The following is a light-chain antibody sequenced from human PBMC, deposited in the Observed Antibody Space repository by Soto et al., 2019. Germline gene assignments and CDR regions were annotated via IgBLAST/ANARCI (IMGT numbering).Light chain of an antibody. Sequence: DIQMTQSPSSLSASVGDRVTITCRASQSITIYLNWYQQQPGKAPRVLIYGASTLQTGVPSRFRGSGSMTAFTPTISDLQPEDLATYYCQHTYTAPRTFGQGTKV. J-gene: IGKJ1*01. CDR2: GAS. CDR3: QHTYTAPRT. V-gene: IGKV1-39*01. CDR1: QSITIY.